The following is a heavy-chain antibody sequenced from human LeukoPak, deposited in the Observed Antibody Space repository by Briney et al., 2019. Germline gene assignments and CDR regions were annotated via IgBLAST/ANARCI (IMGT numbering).Heavy chain of an antibody. Sequence: SETLSLTCTVSGVSISSSNSYWGWIRQPPGKGLEWIGSIYYSGNTYCNASLKSQVSISIDTSKNQFSLRLTSVTAADTAVYYCARQTGSGLFILPGGQGTLVTVSS. J-gene: IGHJ4*02. V-gene: IGHV4-39*01. CDR1: GVSISSSNSY. D-gene: IGHD3/OR15-3a*01. CDR2: IYYSGNT. CDR3: ARQTGSGLFILP.